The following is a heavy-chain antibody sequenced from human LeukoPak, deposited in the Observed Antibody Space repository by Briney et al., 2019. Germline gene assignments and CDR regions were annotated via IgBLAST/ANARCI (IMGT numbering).Heavy chain of an antibody. D-gene: IGHD1-26*01. CDR2: IIPILGIA. CDR3: ARVGWVLPEYFQH. J-gene: IGHJ1*01. V-gene: IGHV1-69*02. CDR1: GCTFSSYT. Sequence: VASVKVSCKASGCTFSSYTIRWVRQAPGQGLEWMGRIIPILGIANYAQKFQGRVTITADKSTSTAYMELSSLRSEDTAVYYCARVGWVLPEYFQHWGQDTLVTVSS.